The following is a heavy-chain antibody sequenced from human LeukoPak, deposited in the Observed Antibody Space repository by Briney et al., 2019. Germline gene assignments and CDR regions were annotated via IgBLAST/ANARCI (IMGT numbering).Heavy chain of an antibody. Sequence: GGSLRLSCAASGFTFSSYAMHWVRQAPGKGLEWVAVISYDGSNKYYADSVKGRFTISRDNSKNTLYLQMNSLRAEDTAVYYCAVTTEPTYFDYWGQGTLVTVSS. CDR1: GFTFSSYA. D-gene: IGHD1-14*01. J-gene: IGHJ4*02. V-gene: IGHV3-30-3*01. CDR3: AVTTEPTYFDY. CDR2: ISYDGSNK.